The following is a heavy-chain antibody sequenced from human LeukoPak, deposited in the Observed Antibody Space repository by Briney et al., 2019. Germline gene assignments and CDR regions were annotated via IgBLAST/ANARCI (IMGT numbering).Heavy chain of an antibody. D-gene: IGHD3-10*01. V-gene: IGHV3-23*01. CDR3: PKDRRSNGSGSPSGYMDV. Sequence: GGSLRLSCAASGFTFSSYGLSWVRQAPGKGLEWVSAISGSGDSTYYADSVKGRFTISRDNSKNTLYLQMNSLRAEDTAVYYCPKDRRSNGSGSPSGYMDVWGKGTTVTVSS. J-gene: IGHJ6*03. CDR1: GFTFSSYG. CDR2: ISGSGDST.